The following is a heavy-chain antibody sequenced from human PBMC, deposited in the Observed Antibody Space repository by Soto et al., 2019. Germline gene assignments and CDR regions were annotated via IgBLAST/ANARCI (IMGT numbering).Heavy chain of an antibody. CDR3: ARVRQGCSANNCYFDP. D-gene: IGHD1-1*01. V-gene: IGHV4-4*02. CDR2: VHISGHS. Sequence: QVHLQESGPGLVAPSGTLSLTCTLSGGSVRAPDWWNGVRQSPDKGLAWIAEVHISGHSNYNPSLRSRVSVSIDSSKNQFYLNLNSVTAADTAIYYCARVRQGCSANNCYFDPWGQGTQVTISS. CDR1: GGSVRAPDW. J-gene: IGHJ5*01.